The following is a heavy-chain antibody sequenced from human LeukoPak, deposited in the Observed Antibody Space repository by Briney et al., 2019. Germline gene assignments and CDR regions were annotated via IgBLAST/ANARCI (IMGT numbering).Heavy chain of an antibody. J-gene: IGHJ4*02. CDR2: MNPNSGNT. CDR1: GYTFTSYD. D-gene: IGHD5-18*01. V-gene: IGHV1-8*01. CDR3: ARESIQLWTGADY. Sequence: ASVKVSCKASGYTFTSYDINWVRQATGQGLEWMGWMNPNSGNTGFAQKFQGRVTMTRNTSISTAYMELNSLTSEDTAVYYCARESIQLWTGADYWGQGTLVTVSS.